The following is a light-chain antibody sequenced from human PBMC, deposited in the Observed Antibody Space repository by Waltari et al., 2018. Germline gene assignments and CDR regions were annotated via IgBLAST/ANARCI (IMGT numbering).Light chain of an antibody. V-gene: IGLV2-14*03. J-gene: IGLJ3*02. CDR2: DVT. CDR1: SSDVGAYVT. CDR3: SSYRGSFTLV. Sequence: QSALTQPASVSGSPGQSITLPCTGTSSDVGAYVTVYWYQQHPGKAPKPLIYDVTKRPSGVSNRFSGSKSGNTASLTISGLQAEDEADYYCSSYRGSFTLVFGGGTKVTVL.